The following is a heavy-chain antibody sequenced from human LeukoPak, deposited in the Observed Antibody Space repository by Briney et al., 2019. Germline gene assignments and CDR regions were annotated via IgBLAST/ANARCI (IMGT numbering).Heavy chain of an antibody. J-gene: IGHJ3*02. Sequence: SEPLSSTCTASGGSITSGGNYWSWFRHPPGKELEWIGRIYTSGSTNYNPSLKSRVTISVDTSNNQFSQKLNSVTAADTAVYYCETGFQSVDAFDIWGQGTMVTVSS. D-gene: IGHD3-9*01. V-gene: IGHV4-61*02. CDR1: GGSITSGGNY. CDR3: ETGFQSVDAFDI. CDR2: IYTSGST.